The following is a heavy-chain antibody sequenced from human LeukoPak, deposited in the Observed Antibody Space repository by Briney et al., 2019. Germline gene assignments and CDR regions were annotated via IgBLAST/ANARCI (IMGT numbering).Heavy chain of an antibody. CDR2: ISWNSGSI. CDR1: GFIFNNYA. V-gene: IGHV3-9*01. J-gene: IGHJ4*02. Sequence: GGSLRLSCAGSGFIFNNYAMHWVRQPPGKGLEWVSGISWNSGSIDYADSVKGRFTISRDNAKNSLYLQMNSLRAEDTAVYYCAKDEAVAGFDYWGQGTLVTVSS. D-gene: IGHD6-19*01. CDR3: AKDEAVAGFDY.